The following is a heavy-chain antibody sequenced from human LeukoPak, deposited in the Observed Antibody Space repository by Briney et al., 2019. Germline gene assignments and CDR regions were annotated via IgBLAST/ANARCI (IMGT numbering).Heavy chain of an antibody. CDR3: ARGIESYGDYGY. Sequence: SETLSLTCTVSGGSISGSYWSWLRQPPGKGLEWIAYMYNSVSTNYNPSLKSRVTISIDTSKNQFSLKLSSLTAADTAIYYCARGIESYGDYGYWGQGILVTVSS. CDR2: MYNSVST. D-gene: IGHD4-17*01. CDR1: GGSISGSY. J-gene: IGHJ4*02. V-gene: IGHV4-59*01.